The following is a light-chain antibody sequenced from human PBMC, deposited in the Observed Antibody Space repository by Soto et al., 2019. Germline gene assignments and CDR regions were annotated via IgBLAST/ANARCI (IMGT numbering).Light chain of an antibody. CDR1: GSDVGGYNY. CDR3: SSYRRGSTYV. V-gene: IGLV2-14*03. Sequence: QSVLTQPASVSGSPGQSITVSCTGTGSDVGGYNYVSWYQQHPGKAPRLLIYDVTNRPSGVSNRFSGSKSGNTASLTISGLQAEDEADYYCSSYRRGSTYVFGTGTKVTVL. CDR2: DVT. J-gene: IGLJ1*01.